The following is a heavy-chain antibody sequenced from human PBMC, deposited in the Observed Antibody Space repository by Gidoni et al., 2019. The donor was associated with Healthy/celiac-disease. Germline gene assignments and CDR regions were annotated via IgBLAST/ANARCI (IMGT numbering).Heavy chain of an antibody. D-gene: IGHD2-15*01. CDR3: ARDRDMGWAPGAFDY. CDR1: GYTFTSYA. J-gene: IGHJ4*02. Sequence: QVQLVQSGAEVKKPGASVKVSCKASGYTFTSYAMHWVRQAPGQRLEWMGWINAGNGNTKYSQKFQGRVTITRDTSASTAYMELSSLRSEDTAVYYCARDRDMGWAPGAFDYWGQGTLVTVSS. V-gene: IGHV1-3*01. CDR2: INAGNGNT.